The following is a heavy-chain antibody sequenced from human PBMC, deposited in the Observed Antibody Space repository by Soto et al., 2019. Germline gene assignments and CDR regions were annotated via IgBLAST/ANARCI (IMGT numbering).Heavy chain of an antibody. Sequence: QVQLVQSGAEVKKPGASVKVSCKASGYTFTGYYMHWVRQAPGQGLEWMGWINPNSGGTNYAQKFQGWVTMTRDTSISTGYMELSRLRSDDTAVYYCARGAGYCSGGSCYSNWGQGTLVTVSS. J-gene: IGHJ4*02. V-gene: IGHV1-2*04. D-gene: IGHD2-15*01. CDR1: GYTFTGYY. CDR2: INPNSGGT. CDR3: ARGAGYCSGGSCYSN.